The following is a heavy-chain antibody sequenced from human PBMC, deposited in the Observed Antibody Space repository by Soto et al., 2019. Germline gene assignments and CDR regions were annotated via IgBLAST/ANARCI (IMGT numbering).Heavy chain of an antibody. CDR1: GGSVSSGSYY. CDR3: ARLPYYYGMDV. CDR2: IYYSGST. V-gene: IGHV4-61*01. Sequence: QVQLQESGPGLVKPSETLSLTCTVSGGSVSSGSYYWSWIRQPPGKGLEWIGYIYYSGSTNYNPSLKSRVTLSVDTSKNQFSLKLSSVTAADTAVYYCARLPYYYGMDVWGQGTTVTVSS. J-gene: IGHJ6*02. D-gene: IGHD2-2*01.